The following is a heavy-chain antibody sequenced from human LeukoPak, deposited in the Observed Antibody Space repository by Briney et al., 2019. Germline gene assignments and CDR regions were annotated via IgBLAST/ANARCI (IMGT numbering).Heavy chain of an antibody. CDR2: IYYSGST. Sequence: SETLSLTCTVSGVSISSYYWSWIRQPPGKGLEWIGYIYYSGSTNYNPSLKSRVTISVDTSKNQFSLKLSSVTAADTAVYYCARDPRDGDLSWFDPWGQGTLVTVSS. CDR3: ARDPRDGDLSWFDP. J-gene: IGHJ5*02. CDR1: GVSISSYY. D-gene: IGHD4-17*01. V-gene: IGHV4-59*01.